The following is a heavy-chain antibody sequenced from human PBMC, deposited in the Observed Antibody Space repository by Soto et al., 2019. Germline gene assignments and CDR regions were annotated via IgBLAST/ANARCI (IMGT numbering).Heavy chain of an antibody. V-gene: IGHV4-31*03. CDR1: GGSISSGGYY. J-gene: IGHJ5*02. Sequence: SETLSLTCTVSGGSISSGGYYWSWIRQHTGKGLEWIGYIYYSGRTYYNPSLHSRVSIAVDTTENQFSLKLTSVTAADTSVYYCARGSFSSSSSWFDPWGRGTLVTVSS. CDR3: ARGSFSSSSSWFDP. D-gene: IGHD6-6*01. CDR2: IYYSGRT.